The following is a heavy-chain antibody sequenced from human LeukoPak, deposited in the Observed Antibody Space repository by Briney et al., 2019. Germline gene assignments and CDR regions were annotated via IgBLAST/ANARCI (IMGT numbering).Heavy chain of an antibody. J-gene: IGHJ4*02. Sequence: SETLSLTCTVSGGSIGSYYWGWIRQPPGRGPEWIGIINYSGNTYYNPSLKSRVTIPVDTSKNQFSLKVTSVTAADTAVYYCARDGGSAAAGELDYWGQGTLVTVSS. V-gene: IGHV4-39*07. CDR2: INYSGNT. D-gene: IGHD6-13*01. CDR1: GGSIGSYY. CDR3: ARDGGSAAAGELDY.